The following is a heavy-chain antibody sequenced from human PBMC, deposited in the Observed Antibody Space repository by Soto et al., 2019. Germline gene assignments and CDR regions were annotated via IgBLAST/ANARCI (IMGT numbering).Heavy chain of an antibody. D-gene: IGHD3-3*01. J-gene: IGHJ6*02. Sequence: QVQVVESGGCVVQPGRSLRLSCAASGFTFSTFGMHWVRQAPGKGLEWVSLIWYDGSKKSYGDSVKGRFTISRDNSRNTVYLQMNSLRADDTAVYYCARDASYYSLWSGYYPSRNGMDVWGQGTTVTVSS. CDR1: GFTFSTFG. CDR2: IWYDGSKK. CDR3: ARDASYYSLWSGYYPSRNGMDV. V-gene: IGHV3-33*01.